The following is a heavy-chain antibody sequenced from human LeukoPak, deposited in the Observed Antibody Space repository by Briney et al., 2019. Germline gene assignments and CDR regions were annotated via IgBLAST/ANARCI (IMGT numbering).Heavy chain of an antibody. V-gene: IGHV3-23*01. CDR2: ISGSGGST. J-gene: IGHJ4*02. CDR1: GFTFSSYA. Sequence: TGGSLRLSCAASGFTFSSYAMTWVRQAPGKGLEWVSLISGSGGSTYYADSVKGRFMISRDNSKNTLYLQMNSLRAEDTAVYYCEGSRSRIDYWGQGTLVTVSS. CDR3: EGSRSRIDY.